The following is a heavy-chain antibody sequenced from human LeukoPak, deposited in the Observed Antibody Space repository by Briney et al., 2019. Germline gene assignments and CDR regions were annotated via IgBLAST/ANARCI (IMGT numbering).Heavy chain of an antibody. Sequence: PSETLSLTCAVSGYSISSGYYWGWIRQPPGKGQEWIGEINHSGSTNYNPSLKSRVTISVDTSKNQFSLKLSSVTAADTAVYYCARGRPAAGIYYYYYMDVWGKGTTVTVSS. J-gene: IGHJ6*03. CDR1: GYSISSGYY. CDR2: INHSGST. D-gene: IGHD6-13*01. CDR3: ARGRPAAGIYYYYYMDV. V-gene: IGHV4-38-2*01.